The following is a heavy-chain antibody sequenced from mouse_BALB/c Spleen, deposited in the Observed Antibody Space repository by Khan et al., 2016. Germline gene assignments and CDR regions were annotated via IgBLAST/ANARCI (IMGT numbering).Heavy chain of an antibody. V-gene: IGHV14-4*02. J-gene: IGHJ3*01. Sequence: VQLKQSGAELVRSGASVKLSCTTSGFNIKDYYIHWVKQRPEQGLEWIGWIDPENGDATYAPKFQGKATMTADTSSNTAYLQLSSQTSEDTSVYYCNSWGQRGLPFAYLGQGTLVTVSA. CDR2: IDPENGDA. D-gene: IGHD3-3*01. CDR1: GFNIKDYY. CDR3: NSWGQRGLPFAY.